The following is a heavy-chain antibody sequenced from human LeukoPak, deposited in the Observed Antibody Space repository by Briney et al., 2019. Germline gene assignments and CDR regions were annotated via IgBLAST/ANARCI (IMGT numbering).Heavy chain of an antibody. CDR2: INPNCGGT. CDR1: GYTFTGYY. J-gene: IGHJ4*02. D-gene: IGHD3-22*01. Sequence: ASVKVSCKDSGYTFTGYYMHWVRQAPGKGLEWMGRINPNCGGTNYAQKFQGRVSMTRDTSISTAYMELSRLRSDDTAVYYCARSQKVILFDYWGQGTLVTVSS. CDR3: ARSQKVILFDY. V-gene: IGHV1-2*06.